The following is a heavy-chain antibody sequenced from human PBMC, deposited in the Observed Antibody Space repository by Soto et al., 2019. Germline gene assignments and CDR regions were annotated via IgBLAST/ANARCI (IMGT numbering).Heavy chain of an antibody. Sequence: GRSLRLSCAASGFTFTDYWTHWVRQAPGKGLVWVSRINSDGSRTSYADSVTGRFTISRDNAKNTLYLQMNSLRVEDTALYYCARETYRGFYFDYWGQGTLVTVS. CDR3: ARETYRGFYFDY. J-gene: IGHJ4*02. V-gene: IGHV3-74*01. D-gene: IGHD4-4*01. CDR2: INSDGSRT. CDR1: GFTFTDYW.